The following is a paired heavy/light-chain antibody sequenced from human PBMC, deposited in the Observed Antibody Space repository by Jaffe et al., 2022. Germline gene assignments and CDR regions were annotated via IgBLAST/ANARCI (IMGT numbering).Light chain of an antibody. Sequence: DIVMTQSPDSLAVSLGERATINCKSSQSVLYSSNNKNYLAWYQQKPGQPPKLLIYWASTRESGVPDRFSGSGSGTDFTLTISSLQAEDVAVYYCQQYYTTPITFGQGTRLEIK. CDR1: QSVLYSSNNKNY. J-gene: IGKJ5*01. V-gene: IGKV4-1*01. CDR2: WAS. CDR3: QQYYTTPIT.
Heavy chain of an antibody. J-gene: IGHJ5*02. Sequence: EVQLVESGGGLVQPGGSLRLSCAASGFTFSSYWMHWVRQAPGKGLVWVSRINTDGSTTTYADSVKGRFTISRDNAKNTLYLQMNSLRAEDTAVYYCARVYEYGDRPNWFDPWGQGTLVTVSS. CDR3: ARVYEYGDRPNWFDP. D-gene: IGHD4-17*01. V-gene: IGHV3-74*01. CDR1: GFTFSSYW. CDR2: INTDGSTT.